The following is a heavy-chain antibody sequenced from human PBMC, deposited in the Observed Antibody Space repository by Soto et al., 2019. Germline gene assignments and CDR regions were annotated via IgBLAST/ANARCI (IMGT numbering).Heavy chain of an antibody. CDR3: ARVLAWELAYYYYGMVV. CDR1: GYTFTSYG. CDR2: ISAYNGNT. J-gene: IGHJ6*02. Sequence: ASVKVSCKASGYTFTSYGISWVRQAPGQGLEWMGWISAYNGNTNYAQKLQGRVTMTTDTSTSTAYMELRSLRSDDTAVYYCARVLAWELAYYYYGMVVWGQGTTVTVSS. V-gene: IGHV1-18*01. D-gene: IGHD1-26*01.